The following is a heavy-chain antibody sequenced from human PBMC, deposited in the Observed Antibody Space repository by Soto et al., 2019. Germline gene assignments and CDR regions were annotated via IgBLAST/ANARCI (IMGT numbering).Heavy chain of an antibody. CDR1: GGSISSFY. D-gene: IGHD3-22*01. CDR2: IYSSGST. J-gene: IGHJ4*02. V-gene: IGHV4-4*07. Sequence: SETLSLTCTVSGGSISSFYWNWVRQPAGEGLEWIGRIYSSGSTNYNPSLKSRVTMSVDTSKNQFSLKLTSVTAADTAVYYCARSRTSDTSNYYYYFDYWGQGALVTVSS. CDR3: ARSRTSDTSNYYYYFDY.